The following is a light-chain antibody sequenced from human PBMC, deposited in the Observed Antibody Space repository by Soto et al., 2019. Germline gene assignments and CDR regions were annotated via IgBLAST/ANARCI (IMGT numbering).Light chain of an antibody. Sequence: EIVMTQSPATLSVSPGERATLSCRASQSVSNTLAWYQQKPGQAPRLLMCGASIRATGIPARFSGGGSGTQFTLTISSLQSEDFAVYYCQQYDNWPYTFGQGTKVDIK. CDR1: QSVSNT. J-gene: IGKJ2*01. CDR3: QQYDNWPYT. V-gene: IGKV3-15*01. CDR2: GAS.